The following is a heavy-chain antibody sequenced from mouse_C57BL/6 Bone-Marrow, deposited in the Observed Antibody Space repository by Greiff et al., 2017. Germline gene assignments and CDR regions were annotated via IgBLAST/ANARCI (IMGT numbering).Heavy chain of an antibody. CDR1: GYTFTSYG. CDR3: ARGVWQFAY. Sequence: QVQLQQSGAELARPGASVKMSCKASGYTFTSYGISWVKQRTGQGLEWIGEINPRSGNTYYNEKFKGKATLTADKSSSTAYMELRSLTSEDSSVYFCARGVWQFAYWGTGTLVTVSA. CDR2: INPRSGNT. V-gene: IGHV1-81*01. J-gene: IGHJ3*01.